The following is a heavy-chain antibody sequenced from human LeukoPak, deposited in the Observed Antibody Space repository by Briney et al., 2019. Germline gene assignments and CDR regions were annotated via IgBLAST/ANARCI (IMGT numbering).Heavy chain of an antibody. D-gene: IGHD3-10*01. CDR3: ARFMVRGVKLRAFDI. CDR2: INHSGST. J-gene: IGHJ3*02. V-gene: IGHV4-34*01. Sequence: SENLSLTCAVYGGSFSGYYWSWIRQPPGKGLEWIGEINHSGSTNYNPSLKSRVTISVDTSKNQFSPKLSSVTAADTAVYYCARFMVRGVKLRAFDIWGQGTMVTVSS. CDR1: GGSFSGYY.